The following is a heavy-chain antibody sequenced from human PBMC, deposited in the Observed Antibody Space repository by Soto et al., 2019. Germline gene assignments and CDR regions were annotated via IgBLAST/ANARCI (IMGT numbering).Heavy chain of an antibody. CDR1: GFTFNNYA. CDR2: ISGSGGIT. CDR3: AKLPGYSYKYRLNIDD. V-gene: IGHV3-23*01. Sequence: EVQLLESGGGLNQPGESLRLSCAASGFTFNNYAMTWVRQARGKGPEWVAAISGSGGITKYRDSVEGRFTISRDTSKNTMYPQMNSLKAEDTAIYFCAKLPGYSYKYRLNIDDWGQGTLVTVSS. D-gene: IGHD5-12*01. J-gene: IGHJ4*02.